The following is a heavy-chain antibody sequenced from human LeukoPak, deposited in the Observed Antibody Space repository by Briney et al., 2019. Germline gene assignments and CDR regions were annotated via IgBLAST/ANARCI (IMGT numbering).Heavy chain of an antibody. Sequence: PGGSLRLSCAASGFTFSSYVMHWVRQAPGKGLEWVSYISSSGSTIYYADSVKGRFTISRDNAKNSLYLQMNSLRAEDTAVYYCARHGYDKGRAYMDVWGKGTTVTVSS. CDR2: ISSSGSTI. CDR3: ARHGYDKGRAYMDV. J-gene: IGHJ6*03. CDR1: GFTFSSYV. V-gene: IGHV3-48*04. D-gene: IGHD3-9*01.